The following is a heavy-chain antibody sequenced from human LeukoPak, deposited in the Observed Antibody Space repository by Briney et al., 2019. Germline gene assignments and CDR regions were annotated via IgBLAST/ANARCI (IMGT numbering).Heavy chain of an antibody. V-gene: IGHV4-30-4*01. Sequence: SETLSLTCTVSGGSISSGDYYWSWLRQPPGKGLEWIAYMYYSGSTYYNPSLKSRVTMSADTSKNQLSLKLSSVTAADTAVYYCARPYYYDSRIDPWGQGILVTVSS. J-gene: IGHJ5*02. D-gene: IGHD3-22*01. CDR2: MYYSGST. CDR3: ARPYYYDSRIDP. CDR1: GGSISSGDYY.